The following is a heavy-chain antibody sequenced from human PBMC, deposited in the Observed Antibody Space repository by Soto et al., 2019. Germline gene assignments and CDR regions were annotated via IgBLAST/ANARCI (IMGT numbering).Heavy chain of an antibody. D-gene: IGHD3-22*01. Sequence: EVQLVESGGGLVQPGGSLRLSCAASGFPFSSYWMSWVRQAPGKGLGWVANIKQDGSEKYYVDSVKGRFTISRDNAKNSLYLQMNSLRAEDTAVYYCARTYYYDSSGYYYNFYWGQGTLVTVSS. J-gene: IGHJ4*02. CDR2: IKQDGSEK. V-gene: IGHV3-7*01. CDR3: ARTYYYDSSGYYYNFY. CDR1: GFPFSSYW.